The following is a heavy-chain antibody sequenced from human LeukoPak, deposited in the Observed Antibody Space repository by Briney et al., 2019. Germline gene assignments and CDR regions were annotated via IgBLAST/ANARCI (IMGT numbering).Heavy chain of an antibody. V-gene: IGHV3-66*01. J-gene: IGHJ6*02. D-gene: IGHD5-18*01. CDR2: IYSDGTT. CDR3: ANLARYSYGYYYCYGMDV. Sequence: GGSLRLSCAASGFTVITNYMSWVRQAPGKGLEWVSVIYSDGTTHYADSVKGRFTISRDNSKNTLYLQMNSLRAEDTAVYYCANLARYSYGYYYCYGMDVWGQGTTVTVSS. CDR1: GFTVITNY.